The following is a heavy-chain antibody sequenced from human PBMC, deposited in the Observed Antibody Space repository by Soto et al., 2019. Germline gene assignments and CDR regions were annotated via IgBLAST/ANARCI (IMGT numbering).Heavy chain of an antibody. J-gene: IGHJ4*02. CDR2: IIPIFGTA. CDR1: GGTFSSYA. Sequence: SVKVSCKASGGTFSSYAISWVRQAPGQGLEWMGGIIPIFGTANYAQKFQGRVTITADESTSTAYVELSSLRSEDTAVYYCARGHSSSWYAPNFDYWGQGTLVTVSS. V-gene: IGHV1-69*13. D-gene: IGHD6-13*01. CDR3: ARGHSSSWYAPNFDY.